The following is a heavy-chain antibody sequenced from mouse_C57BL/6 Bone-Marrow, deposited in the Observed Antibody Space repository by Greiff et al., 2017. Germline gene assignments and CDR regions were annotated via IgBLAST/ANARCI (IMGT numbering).Heavy chain of an antibody. CDR2: IYPRSGNT. J-gene: IGHJ2*01. CDR3: ATSRIYYGNY. D-gene: IGHD2-1*01. V-gene: IGHV1-81*01. CDR1: GYTFTSYG. Sequence: VQLLQSGAELARPGASVKLSCKASGYTFTSYGISWVKQRTGQGLEWIGKIYPRSGNTYYNEKFKGKATLTADKSSSTADMKLRSRPSEDYAVYFCATSRIYYGNYWGQGTAVTVSS.